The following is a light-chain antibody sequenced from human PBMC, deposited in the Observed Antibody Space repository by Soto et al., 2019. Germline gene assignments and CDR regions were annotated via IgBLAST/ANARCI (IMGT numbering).Light chain of an antibody. CDR1: GSNIGTNP. CDR3: AAWDDSLNGRV. Sequence: QSVLTQPPSASGTPGQRGTISCSGSGSNIGTNPVTWYQQLPGTAPKLLIYSYNQRPSGVPDRFAGSKSGTSASLAISGLQSDDEANYYCAAWDDSLNGRVFGGGTKLTVL. CDR2: SYN. J-gene: IGLJ3*02. V-gene: IGLV1-44*01.